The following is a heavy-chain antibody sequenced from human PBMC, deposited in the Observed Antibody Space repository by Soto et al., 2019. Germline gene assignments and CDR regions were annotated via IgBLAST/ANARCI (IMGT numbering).Heavy chain of an antibody. CDR1: GGTFSSYT. J-gene: IGHJ4*02. D-gene: IGHD6-19*01. V-gene: IGHV1-69*02. Sequence: GASVKVSCKASGGTFSSYTISWVRQAPGQGLEWMGRIIPILGIANYAQKFRGRVTITADKSTSTAYMELSSLRSEDTAVYYCARGPVAGTPLFDYWGQGTLVTVSS. CDR3: ARGPVAGTPLFDY. CDR2: IIPILGIA.